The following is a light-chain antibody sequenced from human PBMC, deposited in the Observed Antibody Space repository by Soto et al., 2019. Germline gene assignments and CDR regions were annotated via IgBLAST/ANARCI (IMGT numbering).Light chain of an antibody. V-gene: IGKV3-15*01. Sequence: EIVMTQSPATLTVSPGERATLSCRASQSVSSNLAWYQQKPGQAPRLLIYGASTRATGLPARFSGSGSGTEFTLTISSLQSEDVAVYYCQQDIAGPYTFGQGTKLEIK. CDR1: QSVSSN. CDR3: QQDIAGPYT. J-gene: IGKJ2*01. CDR2: GAS.